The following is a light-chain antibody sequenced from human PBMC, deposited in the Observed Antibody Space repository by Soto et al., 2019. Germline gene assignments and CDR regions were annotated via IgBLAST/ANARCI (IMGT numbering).Light chain of an antibody. J-gene: IGKJ3*01. CDR1: QNINTY. V-gene: IGKV1-39*01. CDR2: DAA. Sequence: DIQMTQSPYSLSAAVGDRVTITCRASQNINTYLNWYQQKPGKAPNLLIFDAASLQSGVPSRFSGSGSRTDFTLTITSLQPEDFATYYCQQTSSAPFTFGPGTKVDIK. CDR3: QQTSSAPFT.